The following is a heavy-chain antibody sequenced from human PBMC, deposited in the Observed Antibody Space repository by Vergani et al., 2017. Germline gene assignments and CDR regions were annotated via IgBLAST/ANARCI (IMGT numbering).Heavy chain of an antibody. Sequence: QVQLQESGPGLVKPSETLSLTCTVSGCSISSYYWSWIRQPAGKGLEWIGRIYTSGSTNYNPSLKSRVTMSVDTSKNQFSLKLSSVTAADTAVYYCARERANWNDSARRGNTYYYYMDVWGKGTTVTVSS. CDR2: IYTSGST. CDR1: GCSISSYY. CDR3: ARERANWNDSARRGNTYYYYMDV. V-gene: IGHV4-4*07. D-gene: IGHD1-1*01. J-gene: IGHJ6*03.